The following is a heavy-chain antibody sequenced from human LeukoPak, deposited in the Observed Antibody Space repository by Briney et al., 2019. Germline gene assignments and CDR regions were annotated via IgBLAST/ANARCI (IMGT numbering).Heavy chain of an antibody. Sequence: GGSLRLSCAASGFTFSSYWMHWVRQAPGKGLVWVSRINSDGSSTTYADSVKGRFTISRDNAKNTLYLQMNSLRAEDTAVYYCAREGGYSGSLLDYWGQGTLVTVSS. J-gene: IGHJ4*02. CDR1: GFTFSSYW. CDR3: AREGGYSGSLLDY. CDR2: INSDGSST. V-gene: IGHV3-74*01. D-gene: IGHD6-13*01.